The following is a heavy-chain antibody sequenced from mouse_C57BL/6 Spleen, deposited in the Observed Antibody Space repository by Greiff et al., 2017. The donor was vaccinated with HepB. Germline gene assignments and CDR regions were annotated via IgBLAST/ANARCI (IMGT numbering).Heavy chain of an antibody. V-gene: IGHV1-55*01. Sequence: VQLQQPGAELVKPGASLKMSCKASGYTFTSYWITWVKQRPGQGLEWIGDIYPGSGSTNYNEKFKSKATLTVDPSSSTAYRQLSSLTSEDSAVYYCAREGYRYFDYWGQGTTLTVSA. CDR3: AREGYRYFDY. J-gene: IGHJ2*01. D-gene: IGHD3-1*01. CDR1: GYTFTSYW. CDR2: IYPGSGST.